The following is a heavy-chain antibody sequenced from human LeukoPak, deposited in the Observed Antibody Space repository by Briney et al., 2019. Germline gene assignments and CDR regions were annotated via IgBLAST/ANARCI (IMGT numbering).Heavy chain of an antibody. D-gene: IGHD2-2*01. Sequence: SQTLSPTCVSGGSISSGSYYWTWIRQPAGKGLEWIGRINTSGNTNYNPSLKSRVTISVDTSKNQFSLKLTSVTAADTAVYYCARGPRGNCSSTSCPFYYYMDVWGKGTTVTVSS. CDR2: INTSGNT. CDR1: GGSISSGSYY. CDR3: ARGPRGNCSSTSCPFYYYMDV. V-gene: IGHV4-61*02. J-gene: IGHJ6*03.